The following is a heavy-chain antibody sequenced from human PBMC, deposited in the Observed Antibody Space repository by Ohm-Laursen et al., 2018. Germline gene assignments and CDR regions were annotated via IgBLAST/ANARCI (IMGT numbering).Heavy chain of an antibody. CDR3: ANTATTLDYFDY. V-gene: IGHV3-23*01. J-gene: IGHJ4*02. Sequence: SLRLSCAAAGFTFSSYAMSWVRQAPGKGLEWVSAISGSGGSTYYADSVKGRFTISRDNSKNTLYLQMNSLRAEDTAVYYCANTATTLDYFDYWGQGTLVTVSS. CDR1: GFTFSSYA. D-gene: IGHD4-17*01. CDR2: ISGSGGST.